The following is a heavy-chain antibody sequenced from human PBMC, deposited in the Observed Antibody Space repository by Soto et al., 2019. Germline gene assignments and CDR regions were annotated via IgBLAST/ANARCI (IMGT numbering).Heavy chain of an antibody. D-gene: IGHD3-10*01. CDR1: GYTFTSYA. CDR2: INAGNGNT. V-gene: IGHV1-3*01. CDR3: ARGADGYYYGSGSYAFDI. Sequence: ASVKVSCKPSGYTFTSYAMHWVRQAPGQRLEWMGWINAGNGNTKYSQKFQGRVTITRDTSASTAYMELSSLRSEDTAVCYCARGADGYYYGSGSYAFDIWGQGTMVTVSS. J-gene: IGHJ3*02.